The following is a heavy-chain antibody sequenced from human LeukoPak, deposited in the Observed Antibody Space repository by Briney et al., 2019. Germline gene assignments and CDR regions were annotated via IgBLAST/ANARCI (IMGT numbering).Heavy chain of an antibody. D-gene: IGHD6-19*01. J-gene: IGHJ6*03. CDR3: ARPAGTYYYYYYMDV. V-gene: IGHV3-21*01. Sequence: PGGSLRLSCAASGFTFSSYSMNWVRQAPGKGLEWVSSISSSSSYIYYADSVKGRFTISRDNAKNSLYLQMNSLRAEDTAVYYCARPAGTYYYYYYMDVWGKGTTVTVSS. CDR1: GFTFSSYS. CDR2: ISSSSSYI.